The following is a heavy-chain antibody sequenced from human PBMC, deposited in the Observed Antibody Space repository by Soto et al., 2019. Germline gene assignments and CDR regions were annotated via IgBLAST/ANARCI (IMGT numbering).Heavy chain of an antibody. V-gene: IGHV3-30*04. Sequence: GALRLSCAASGFSLSTNTMHWVRQVPGKGLEWVASISNDGRRKYYADFVKGRFTISRDTANNILYLEMNSLRAEDTSLYYCARVATAMTYDFWGQGTQVTVSS. CDR3: ARVATAMTYDF. J-gene: IGHJ4*02. CDR1: GFSLSTNT. CDR2: ISNDGRRK. D-gene: IGHD2-21*02.